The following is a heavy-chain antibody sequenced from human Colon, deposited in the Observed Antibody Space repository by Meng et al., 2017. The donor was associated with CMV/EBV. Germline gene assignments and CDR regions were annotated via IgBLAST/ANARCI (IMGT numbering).Heavy chain of an antibody. V-gene: IGHV1-2*02. CDR1: GYSGYY. Sequence: ASVKVSCKTYGYSGYYVHWVRQTPGRGLEWMGWFNLDSDSTKYAQKFQGRVIMTRDTAISSVSLELSRLRSDDTAVYYCARVVADFFGMDVWGQGTTVTVSS. D-gene: IGHD5-12*01. J-gene: IGHJ6*02. CDR3: ARVVADFFGMDV. CDR2: FNLDSDST.